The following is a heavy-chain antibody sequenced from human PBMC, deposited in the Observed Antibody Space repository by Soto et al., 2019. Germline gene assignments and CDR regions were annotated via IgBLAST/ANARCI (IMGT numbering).Heavy chain of an antibody. CDR2: ITGNSARI. CDR1: DSTIRRYA. J-gene: IGHJ3*01. Sequence: PGGSLRLSCAASDSTIRRYAMSWVRQAPGKGLEWVSGITGNSARIYYADSVKGRFSISRDNSKNTLYLQMDTLRAEDTAVYYCAKNGDFDYDAFDVSGPGTVVTV. D-gene: IGHD3-16*01. CDR3: AKNGDFDYDAFDV. V-gene: IGHV3-23*01.